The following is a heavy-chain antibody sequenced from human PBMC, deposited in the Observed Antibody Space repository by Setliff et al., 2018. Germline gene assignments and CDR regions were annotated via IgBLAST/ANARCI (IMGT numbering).Heavy chain of an antibody. J-gene: IGHJ4*02. CDR2: INPNRDDT. V-gene: IGHV1-2*02. Sequence: ASVKVSCKASGYTFTDSFIHWVRQAPGQGFEWLGWINPNRDDTKYAQKFQHRILMAKDTSLNTVYVELSSLRSDDTATYYCARDGSAFFYQNWGQGTLVTVSS. CDR1: GYTFTDSF. D-gene: IGHD1-26*01. CDR3: ARDGSAFFYQN.